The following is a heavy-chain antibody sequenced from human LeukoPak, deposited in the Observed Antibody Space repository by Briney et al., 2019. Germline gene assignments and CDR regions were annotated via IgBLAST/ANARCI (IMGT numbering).Heavy chain of an antibody. CDR1: GGSISSSSYY. CDR3: ARRGGRVLWFGEPFENYYGMDV. D-gene: IGHD3-10*01. J-gene: IGHJ6*02. V-gene: IGHV4-39*07. CDR2: IYYSGST. Sequence: PSETLSLTCTVSGGSISSSSYYWGWIRQPPGKGLEWIGSIYYSGSTYYNPSLKSRVTISVDTSKNQFSLKLSSVTAADTAVYYCARRGGRVLWFGEPFENYYGMDVWGQGTTVTVSS.